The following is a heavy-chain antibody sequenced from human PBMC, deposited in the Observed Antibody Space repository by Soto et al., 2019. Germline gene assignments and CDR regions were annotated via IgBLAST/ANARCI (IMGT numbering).Heavy chain of an antibody. CDR1: GFTFSSYA. D-gene: IGHD3-22*01. CDR2: ISYDGSNK. J-gene: IGHJ4*02. Sequence: GGYLRLSCAASGFTFSSYAMHWVRQAPGKGLEWVAVISYDGSNKYYADSVKGRFTISRDNSKNTLYLQMNSLRAEDTAVYYCARDIGYYDSSDYPGSYFDYWGQGTLVTVSS. CDR3: ARDIGYYDSSDYPGSYFDY. V-gene: IGHV3-30-3*01.